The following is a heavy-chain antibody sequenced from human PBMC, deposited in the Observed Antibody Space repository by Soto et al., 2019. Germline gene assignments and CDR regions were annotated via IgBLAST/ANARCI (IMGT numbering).Heavy chain of an antibody. V-gene: IGHV3-9*01. Sequence: EVQLVESGGGLVQPGRSLRLSCAASGFTFDDYAMHWVRQAPGKGLEWVSGISWNSGSIGYADSVKGRFTISRDNAKNSLYLQMNSLRAEDTALYYCAKGRYGYYYYYMDVWGKGTTVTVSS. D-gene: IGHD4-17*01. J-gene: IGHJ6*03. CDR1: GFTFDDYA. CDR2: ISWNSGSI. CDR3: AKGRYGYYYYYMDV.